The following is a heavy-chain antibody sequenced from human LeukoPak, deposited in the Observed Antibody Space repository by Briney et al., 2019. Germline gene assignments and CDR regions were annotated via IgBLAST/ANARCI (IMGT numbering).Heavy chain of an antibody. CDR2: ISYDGSNK. V-gene: IGHV3-30-3*01. D-gene: IGHD6-6*01. CDR1: GFTFSSYA. CDR3: ARERIAARNWFDP. J-gene: IGHJ5*02. Sequence: GRSLRLSCTASGFTFSSYAMHWVRQAPGKGLEWVAVISYDGSNKYYADSVKGRFTISRDNSKNSLYLQMNSLRAEDTAVYYCARERIAARNWFDPWGQGTLVTVSS.